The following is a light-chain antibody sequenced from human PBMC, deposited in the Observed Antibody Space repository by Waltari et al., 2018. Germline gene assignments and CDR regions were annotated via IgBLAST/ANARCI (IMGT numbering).Light chain of an antibody. Sequence: DIQMTQSPSTLSASVGDRVTITCRASQTINNWLAWYQQKPGKAPKVLIHKAFSLESGVPSRFSGSGSGTEFTLTISILQPDDFATYYCQQYNSYSPLTFGGVTKVEI. CDR2: KAF. CDR1: QTINNW. J-gene: IGKJ4*01. CDR3: QQYNSYSPLT. V-gene: IGKV1-5*03.